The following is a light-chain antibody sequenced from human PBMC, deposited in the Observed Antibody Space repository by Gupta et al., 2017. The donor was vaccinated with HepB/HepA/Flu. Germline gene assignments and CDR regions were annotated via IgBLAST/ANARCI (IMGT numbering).Light chain of an antibody. CDR1: NIGSKS. Sequence: SYVLTQPPSVSVAPGKTARITCGGNNIGSKSVHWYQQKPGQAPVLVIYYDSDRPSGIPERFSGSNSGKTAILTISRVEAGDEAEYYCQVWDSSSDHPVFGGGTKLTVL. CDR3: QVWDSSSDHPV. J-gene: IGLJ2*01. CDR2: YDS. V-gene: IGLV3-21*04.